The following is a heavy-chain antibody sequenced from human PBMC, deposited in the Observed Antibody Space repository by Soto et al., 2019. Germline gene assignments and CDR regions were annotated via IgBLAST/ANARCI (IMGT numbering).Heavy chain of an antibody. CDR1: GGSISSAAYY. D-gene: IGHD4-17*01. CDR3: AREYTYGSTSFDC. V-gene: IGHV4-31*03. CDR2: IAHSGST. Sequence: QVQLQESGPGLVKPSQTLSLTCTVSGGSISSAAYYWSWIRQHPGKGLEWIGYIAHSGSTYYNPALKSRVIISVDTSKNQFSLSLTSVTAADTAVYYCAREYTYGSTSFDCWGQGALVTVSS. J-gene: IGHJ4*02.